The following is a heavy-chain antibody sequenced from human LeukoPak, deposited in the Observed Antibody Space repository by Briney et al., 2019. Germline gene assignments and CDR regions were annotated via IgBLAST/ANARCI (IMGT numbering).Heavy chain of an antibody. Sequence: SETLSLSCTVSGGSVSGGNYYCSWIRQSPGKGLEWIGYIHYSGSTVYNPSLKSRVTMSIDTSKNQFSLNLSSATAADTAVYYCTRTRSTGGYWGQGTLVTVSS. V-gene: IGHV4-61*01. J-gene: IGHJ4*02. CDR2: IHYSGST. CDR1: GGSVSGGNYY. D-gene: IGHD2-2*01. CDR3: TRTRSTGGY.